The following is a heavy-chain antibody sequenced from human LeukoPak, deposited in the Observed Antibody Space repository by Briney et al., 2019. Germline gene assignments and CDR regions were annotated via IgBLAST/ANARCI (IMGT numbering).Heavy chain of an antibody. V-gene: IGHV1-24*01. Sequence: ASVKVSCEVSGYTLTELSMHWVRQAPGKGLEWMGGFDPEDGETIYAQKFQGRVTMTEDTSTDTAYMELSSLRSEDTAVYYCATRPHHYYPRFDPWGQGTLVTVSS. CDR3: ATRPHHYYPRFDP. CDR2: FDPEDGET. D-gene: IGHD3-10*01. CDR1: GYTLTELS. J-gene: IGHJ5*02.